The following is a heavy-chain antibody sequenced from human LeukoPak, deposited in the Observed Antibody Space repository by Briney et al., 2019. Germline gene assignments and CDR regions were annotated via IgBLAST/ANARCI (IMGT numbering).Heavy chain of an antibody. CDR3: ARGRSAPAAIYWFDP. CDR1: GYTFTSYD. CDR2: MNPNSGNT. Sequence: ASVKVSCKASGYTFTSYDINWVRQATGQGLEWMGWMNPNSGNTGYAQKFQGRVTMTRNTSISTAYMELSSLRSEDTAVYYCARGRSAPAAIYWFDPWGQGTLVTVSS. D-gene: IGHD2-2*02. V-gene: IGHV1-8*01. J-gene: IGHJ5*02.